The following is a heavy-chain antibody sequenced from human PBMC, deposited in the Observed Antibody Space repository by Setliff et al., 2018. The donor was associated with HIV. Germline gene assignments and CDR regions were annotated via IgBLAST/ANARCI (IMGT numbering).Heavy chain of an antibody. Sequence: ASVKVSCKASGYTFTSYYMHWVRQAPGQGLEWMGIINPSGGGTNYAQKFQGRVTMTRDTSISTVYMELSSLRSEDTAVYNCAREYHIASTDTRLANYFDSWGQGTQVTVSS. V-gene: IGHV1-46*01. CDR1: GYTFTSYY. J-gene: IGHJ4*02. CDR3: AREYHIASTDTRLANYFDS. D-gene: IGHD3-3*02. CDR2: INPSGGGT.